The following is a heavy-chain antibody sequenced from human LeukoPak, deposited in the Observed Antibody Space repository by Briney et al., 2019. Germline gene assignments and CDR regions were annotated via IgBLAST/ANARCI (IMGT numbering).Heavy chain of an antibody. CDR3: ARDHEIAVAEYYFDY. D-gene: IGHD6-19*01. CDR1: GGSISSSSYY. V-gene: IGHV4-39*07. J-gene: IGHJ4*02. CDR2: IYYSGST. Sequence: SETLSLTCTVSGGSISSSSYYWGWIRQPPGKGLEWIGSIYYSGSTYYNPSLKSRVTISVDTSKNQFSLKLSSVTAADTAVYYCARDHEIAVAEYYFDYWGQGTLVTVSS.